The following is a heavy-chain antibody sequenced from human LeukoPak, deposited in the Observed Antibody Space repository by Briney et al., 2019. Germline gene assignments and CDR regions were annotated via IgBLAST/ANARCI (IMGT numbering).Heavy chain of an antibody. CDR1: GFTFSSYS. V-gene: IGHV3-66*01. J-gene: IGHJ4*02. CDR3: ARLHITMARGAGYYFDY. CDR2: IYSGGST. D-gene: IGHD3-10*01. Sequence: GGSLRLSCAASGFTFSSYSMNWVRQAPGKGLEWVSLIYSGGSTYYADSVKGRFTISRDNSKNTLYLQMNSLRAEDTAVYYCARLHITMARGAGYYFDYWGQGTLVTVSS.